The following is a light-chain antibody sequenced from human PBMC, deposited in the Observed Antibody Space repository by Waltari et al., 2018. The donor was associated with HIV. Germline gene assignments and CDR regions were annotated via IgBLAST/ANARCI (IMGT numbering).Light chain of an antibody. CDR1: SSDIGSYS. CDR2: DTY. V-gene: IGLV1-51*01. CDR3: ATWDNSLSIGV. Sequence: QSVLTQPPSVSAAPGQKVTISCSGSSSDIGSYSVSWYQQFPGTAPRRLIFDTYRRPSGSPDRFSASTSGTSATLDITGLQTGDEAVYYCATWDNSLSIGVFGGGTKLTVL. J-gene: IGLJ3*02.